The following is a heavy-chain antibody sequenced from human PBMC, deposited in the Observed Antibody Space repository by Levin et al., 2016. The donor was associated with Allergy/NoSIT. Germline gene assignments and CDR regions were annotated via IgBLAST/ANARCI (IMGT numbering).Heavy chain of an antibody. J-gene: IGHJ6*02. CDR3: ANSGYDYYYGMDV. Sequence: GESLKISCAASGFTFSSYGMHWVRQAPGKGLEWVAVISYDGSNKYYADSVKGRFTISRDNSKNTLYLQMNSLRAEDTAVYYCANSGYDYYYGMDVWGQGTTVTVSS. CDR1: GFTFSSYG. D-gene: IGHD5-12*01. V-gene: IGHV3-30*18. CDR2: ISYDGSNK.